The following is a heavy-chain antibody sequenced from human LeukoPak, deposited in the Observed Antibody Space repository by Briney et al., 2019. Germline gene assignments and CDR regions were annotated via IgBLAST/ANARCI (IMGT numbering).Heavy chain of an antibody. V-gene: IGHV4-39*07. J-gene: IGHJ3*02. D-gene: IGHD5-18*01. CDR3: ARDGPLLLEGLAYSYGYLDRTDAFDI. Sequence: SETLSLTCTVSGGSISSSSYYWGWIRQPPGKGLEWIGSIYYSGSTYYNPSLKSRVTISVDTSKNQFSLKLSSVTAADTAVYYCARDGPLLLEGLAYSYGYLDRTDAFDIWGQGTMVTVSS. CDR2: IYYSGST. CDR1: GGSISSSSYY.